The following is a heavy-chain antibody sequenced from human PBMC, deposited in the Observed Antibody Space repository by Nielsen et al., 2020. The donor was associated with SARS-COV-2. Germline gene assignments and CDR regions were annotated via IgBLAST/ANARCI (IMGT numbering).Heavy chain of an antibody. D-gene: IGHD2-2*01. J-gene: IGHJ6*02. CDR3: ARECSSTSCYGYYGMDV. CDR1: GCTFSNAW. V-gene: IGHV3-15*01. CDR2: IKSKTDGGTT. Sequence: GESLKISCAASGCTFSNAWMSWVRQAQGRGLEWVGRIKSKTDGGTTDYAAPVKGRFTISRDDSKNTLYLQMNSLRAEDTAVYYCARECSSTSCYGYYGMDVWGQGTTVTVSS.